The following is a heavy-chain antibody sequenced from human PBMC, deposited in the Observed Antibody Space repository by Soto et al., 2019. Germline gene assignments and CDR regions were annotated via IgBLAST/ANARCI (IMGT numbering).Heavy chain of an antibody. CDR2: ISYDGSNK. Sequence: QVQLVESGGGVVQPGRSLRLSCAASGFTFSSYGMHWVRQAPGKGLEWVAVISYDGSNKYYADSVKGRFTISRDNSKNTLYLQMNSLRAEDTAVEYPVVTSLDAFDIWSQGTMVTVSS. V-gene: IGHV3-30*03. CDR1: GFTFSSYG. J-gene: IGHJ3*02. D-gene: IGHD2-21*02. CDR3: VVTSLDAFDI.